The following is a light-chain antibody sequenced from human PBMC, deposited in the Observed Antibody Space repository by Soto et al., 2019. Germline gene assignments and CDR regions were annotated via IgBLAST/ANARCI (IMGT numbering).Light chain of an antibody. Sequence: EIVLTQSPGTLSLSPGERATLSCRASQSFSSTYLAWYQQKPGQAPRLLIYGASSRATGIPDRFSGGGSGAEYTLTISSLQSEDFAVYYCQQYNNWPPTTFGQGTRLEIK. CDR2: GAS. CDR1: QSFSSTY. CDR3: QQYNNWPPTT. V-gene: IGKV3-20*01. J-gene: IGKJ5*01.